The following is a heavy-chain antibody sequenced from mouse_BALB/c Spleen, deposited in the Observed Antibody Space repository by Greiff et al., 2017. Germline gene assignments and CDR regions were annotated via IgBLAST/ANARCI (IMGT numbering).Heavy chain of an antibody. J-gene: IGHJ4*01. CDR1: GFTFSSYT. CDR3: ARHEGISHYYAMDY. CDR2: ISNGGGST. V-gene: IGHV5-12-2*01. Sequence: DVHLVESGGGLVQPGGSLKLSCAASGFTFSSYTMSWVRQTPEKRLEWVAYISNGGGSTYYPDTLKGRFTISRDNAKNTLYLQMSSLKSEDTAMYYGARHEGISHYYAMDYWGQGTSVTVSS.